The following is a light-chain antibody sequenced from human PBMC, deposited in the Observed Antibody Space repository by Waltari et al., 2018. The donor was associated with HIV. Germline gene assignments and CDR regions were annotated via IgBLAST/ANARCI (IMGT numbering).Light chain of an antibody. CDR1: SSNIGADYH. J-gene: IGLJ3*02. CDR3: HSYDSSLDGWV. V-gene: IGLV1-40*01. CDR2: GYN. Sequence: QSVLTQPPSVSCAPGQRVTISCTGSSSNIGADYHVNWYQQLPGTAPKLLIYGYNNRPSGVPDRFSGSKSVTSASLAITGLQAEDEADYYCHSYDSSLDGWVFGGGTKLTVL.